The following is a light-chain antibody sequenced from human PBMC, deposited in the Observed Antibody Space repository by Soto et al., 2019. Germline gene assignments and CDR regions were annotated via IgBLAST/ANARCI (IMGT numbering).Light chain of an antibody. V-gene: IGLV2-14*03. CDR3: RSYARSSTYV. Sequence: QSALTQPASVSGSPGQSITISCTGTSSDVGGYNYVSWYQQHPGKAPKLMLYDVSNRPSGVSNRFSGSKSGTSASLTISGLQAEDEADYYCRSYARSSTYVFGTGTKLTVL. CDR2: DVS. J-gene: IGLJ1*01. CDR1: SSDVGGYNY.